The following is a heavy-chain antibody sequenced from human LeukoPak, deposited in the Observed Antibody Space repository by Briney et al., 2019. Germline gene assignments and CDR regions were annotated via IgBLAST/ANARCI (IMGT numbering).Heavy chain of an antibody. CDR1: GFTFSSYS. J-gene: IGHJ4*02. CDR3: ARDLGGDRSFDY. Sequence: GGSLRLSCAASGFTFSSYSMNWVRQAPGKGLEWVSSISSSSNYIYYADSVKGRFTISRDNAKNSLYLQMNSLRAEDTAVYYCARDLGGDRSFDYWGQGTLVTVSS. CDR2: ISSSSNYI. V-gene: IGHV3-21*01. D-gene: IGHD2-21*02.